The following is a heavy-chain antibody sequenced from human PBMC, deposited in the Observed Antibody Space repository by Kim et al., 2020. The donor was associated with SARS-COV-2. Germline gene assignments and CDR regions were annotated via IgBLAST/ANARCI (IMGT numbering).Heavy chain of an antibody. D-gene: IGHD3-22*01. V-gene: IGHV4-59*01. CDR3: AREFYYDSSGYSIPHYYYGRDV. Sequence: SETLSLTCTVSGGSISSYYWSWIRQPPGKGLEWIGYIYYSGSTNYNPSLKSRVTISVDTSKNQFSLKLSSGTAADTAVYYCAREFYYDSSGYSIPHYYYGRDVWGQGTTVTVSS. CDR2: IYYSGST. J-gene: IGHJ6*02. CDR1: GGSISSYY.